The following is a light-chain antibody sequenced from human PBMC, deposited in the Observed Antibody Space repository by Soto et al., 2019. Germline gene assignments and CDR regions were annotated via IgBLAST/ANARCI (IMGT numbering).Light chain of an antibody. CDR2: DVS. V-gene: IGLV2-14*01. CDR1: SSDVGTYNS. J-gene: IGLJ1*01. Sequence: SVLAQPASVSGSPGQSTTISCTGTSSDVGTYNSVSWYQQYPGKAPKLMIHDVSNRPSGVSNRFSGSKSGNTASLTISGLQAEDEADYYCSSYTSSRSYVFGSGTKVTVL. CDR3: SSYTSSRSYV.